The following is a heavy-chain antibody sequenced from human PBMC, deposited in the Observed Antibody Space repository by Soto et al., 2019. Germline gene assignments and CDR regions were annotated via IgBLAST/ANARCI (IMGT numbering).Heavy chain of an antibody. Sequence: PGESLKISCKGSGYSFPNYWIGWVRQMPGKGLEWMGIIYPGDSDTRYSPSFQGQVTISADKSISTAYLQWDSLKASDTAMYYCARKSAAAGDYWGQGTLVAVSS. D-gene: IGHD6-13*01. V-gene: IGHV5-51*01. CDR1: GYSFPNYW. CDR3: ARKSAAAGDY. J-gene: IGHJ4*02. CDR2: IYPGDSDT.